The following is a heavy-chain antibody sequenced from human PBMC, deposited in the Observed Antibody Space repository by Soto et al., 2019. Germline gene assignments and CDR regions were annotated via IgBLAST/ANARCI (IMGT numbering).Heavy chain of an antibody. V-gene: IGHV4-39*01. Sequence: QLQLQESGPGLVKPSETLSLTCTVSGGSISSSSYYWGWIRQPPGKGLEWIGSIYYSGSTYYNPSLKSRVTISVDTSKNQFSLKLSSVTAADTAVYYCARLGYNWNYRVDYYYGMDVWGQGTTVTVSS. CDR1: GGSISSSSYY. CDR3: ARLGYNWNYRVDYYYGMDV. CDR2: IYYSGST. J-gene: IGHJ6*02. D-gene: IGHD1-7*01.